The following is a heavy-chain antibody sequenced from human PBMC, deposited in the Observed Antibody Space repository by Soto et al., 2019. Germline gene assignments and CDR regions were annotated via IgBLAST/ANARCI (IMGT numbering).Heavy chain of an antibody. D-gene: IGHD4-4*01. V-gene: IGHV3-30*18. J-gene: IGHJ6*02. Sequence: GGSLRLSCAASGFTFSSYGMHWVRQAPGKGLEWVAVISYDGSNKYYADSVKGRFTISRDNSKNTLYLQMNSLRAEDTAVYYCAKDYSNYYYYYGMDVWGQGTTVTVSS. CDR3: AKDYSNYYYYYGMDV. CDR1: GFTFSSYG. CDR2: ISYDGSNK.